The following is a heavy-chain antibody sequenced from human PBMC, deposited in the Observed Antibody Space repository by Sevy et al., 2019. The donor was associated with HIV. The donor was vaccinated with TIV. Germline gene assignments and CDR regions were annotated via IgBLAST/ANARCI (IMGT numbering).Heavy chain of an antibody. D-gene: IGHD6-19*01. V-gene: IGHV3-21*06. J-gene: IGHJ3*02. CDR3: ARSGLAWDAFDI. Sequence: GGSLRLSCTTSSFTFTTFAMNWVRQSPGKGLECVSYISGSSNYIYYADSVKGRFTISRDNAKNSLYLQMTSLRGEDTAVYYCARSGLAWDAFDIWGRGTMVTVSS. CDR1: SFTFTTFA. CDR2: ISGSSNYI.